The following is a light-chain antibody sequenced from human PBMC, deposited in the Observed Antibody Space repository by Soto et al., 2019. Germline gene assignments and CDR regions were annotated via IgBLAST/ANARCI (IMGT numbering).Light chain of an antibody. J-gene: IGLJ1*01. V-gene: IGLV2-11*01. CDR3: CSYVGRYV. Sequence: QSVLTQPRSVSGSPGQSVTISCTGTSSDVGGYNYVSWYQQHPGKAPKLMIYDVSKRPSGVPDRFSGSKSGNTASLTISGLQAEDEADYYCCSYVGRYVFGTGTKVTV. CDR2: DVS. CDR1: SSDVGGYNY.